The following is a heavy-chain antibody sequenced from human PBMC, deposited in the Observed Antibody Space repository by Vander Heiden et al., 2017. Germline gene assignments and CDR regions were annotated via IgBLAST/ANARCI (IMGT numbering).Heavy chain of an antibody. D-gene: IGHD3-10*02. V-gene: IGHV3-30*18. CDR3: AKDLNVGYYYYGMDV. CDR1: GFTFSSHG. Sequence: QVQLVESGGGVVQPGRSLRLSCAASGFTFSSHGMHWVRQAQGKGLEWVGVITYDGSNKYDADSVKGRFTSSRDNSKNTRYLQMNSLRAEDTAVYYCAKDLNVGYYYYGMDVWGQGTTVTVSS. J-gene: IGHJ6*02. CDR2: ITYDGSNK.